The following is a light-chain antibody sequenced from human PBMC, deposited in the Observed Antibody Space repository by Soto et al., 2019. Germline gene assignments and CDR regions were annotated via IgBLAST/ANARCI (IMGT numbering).Light chain of an antibody. J-gene: IGLJ2*01. CDR3: QAWDINTMV. CDR2: QDI. CDR1: KLGDKY. V-gene: IGLV3-1*01. Sequence: SYELTQPTSVSVSPGQTASITCSGDKLGDKYASWYQQKPGQSPVLVIYQDIRRPSGIPERFSGSSSGNTATLTISGTQAMDEADYYCQAWDINTMVFGGGTKLTVL.